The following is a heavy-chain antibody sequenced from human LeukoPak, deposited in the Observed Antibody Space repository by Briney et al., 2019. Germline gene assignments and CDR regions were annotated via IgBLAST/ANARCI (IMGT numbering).Heavy chain of an antibody. CDR2: IYTSGNT. CDR1: GASVNSGNYY. D-gene: IGHD2-2*01. CDR3: ARSVVPAAIFGN. V-gene: IGHV4-61*02. Sequence: SQTLSLTCTVSGASVNSGNYYWTWIRQPAGKRLEWIGRIYTSGNTNYNPSLKSRVTISIDASKNQFSLKLSSVTAADTAVYYCARSVVPAAIFGNWGQGTLVTVSS. J-gene: IGHJ4*02.